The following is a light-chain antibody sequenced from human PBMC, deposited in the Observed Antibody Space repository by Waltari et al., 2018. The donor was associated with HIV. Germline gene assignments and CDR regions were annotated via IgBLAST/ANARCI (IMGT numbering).Light chain of an antibody. CDR2: EGS. CDR3: CSYTGSSTRRPYV. Sequence: QSALTQPASVSGSPGQSITISCTGTSSDVGSYNLVSWYQQHPGKAPKVMIYEGSKRPSGLSNRFSGSKSGNTASLTISGLQAEDEADYYCCSYTGSSTRRPYVFGTGTKVTVL. V-gene: IGLV2-23*01. CDR1: SSDVGSYNL. J-gene: IGLJ1*01.